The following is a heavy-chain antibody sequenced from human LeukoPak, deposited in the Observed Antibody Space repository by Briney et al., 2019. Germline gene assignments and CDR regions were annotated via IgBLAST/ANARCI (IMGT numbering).Heavy chain of an antibody. D-gene: IGHD3-10*01. CDR1: GGSISNTEYY. J-gene: IGHJ4*02. V-gene: IGHV4-39*01. CDR3: ARYVVYGSGKYYFDY. Sequence: KASETLSLTCTVSGGSISNTEYYWSWIRQRPGKELEWIASINYGGTTYYNPSLKSRVAISVDTSKNQFSLRLSSVTAADTAVYLCARYVVYGSGKYYFDYWGQGSLVTVSS. CDR2: INYGGTT.